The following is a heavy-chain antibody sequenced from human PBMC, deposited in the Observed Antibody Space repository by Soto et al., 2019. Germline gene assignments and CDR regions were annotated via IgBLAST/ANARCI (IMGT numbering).Heavy chain of an antibody. CDR2: IIPILGIA. D-gene: IGHD2-2*01. CDR1: GGTFSSYT. CDR3: ARVRCSSTSCRPYNWFDP. Sequence: GASVKVSCKASGGTFSSYTISWVRQAPGQGREWMGRIIPILGIANYAQKFQGRVTITADKSTSTAYMELSSLRSEDTAVYYCARVRCSSTSCRPYNWFDPWGQGTLVTVSS. J-gene: IGHJ5*02. V-gene: IGHV1-69*02.